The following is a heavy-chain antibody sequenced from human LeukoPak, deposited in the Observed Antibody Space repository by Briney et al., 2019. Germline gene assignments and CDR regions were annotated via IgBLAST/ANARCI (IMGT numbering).Heavy chain of an antibody. J-gene: IGHJ4*02. CDR1: GYTFSTYG. Sequence: ASVKVSCKASGYTFSTYGITWVRQAPVQGLEWMGWISVYNGNAEYAQKFQDRVTMTIDTSTSTAYMELRSLKSDDTAVYYCARGKYYYDNSGYYYPFDYWGLGTLITVSS. CDR2: ISVYNGNA. V-gene: IGHV1-18*01. D-gene: IGHD3-22*01. CDR3: ARGKYYYDNSGYYYPFDY.